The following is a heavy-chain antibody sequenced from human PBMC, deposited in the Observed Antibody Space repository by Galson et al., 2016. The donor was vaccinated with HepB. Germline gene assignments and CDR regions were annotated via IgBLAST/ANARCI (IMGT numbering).Heavy chain of an antibody. CDR1: GFTFSNYV. CDR2: IRDSGDST. D-gene: IGHD6-19*01. V-gene: IGHV3-23*01. J-gene: IGHJ3*02. Sequence: SLRLSCAASGFTFSNYVMSWVRQTPGEGLEWVSAIRDSGDSTYSADAVKGRFTISRDNAKKSLVLQMNSLRAADTAVYYCERTSSGCNAMSSFDIWGHGTMVTVSS. CDR3: ERTSSGCNAMSSFDI.